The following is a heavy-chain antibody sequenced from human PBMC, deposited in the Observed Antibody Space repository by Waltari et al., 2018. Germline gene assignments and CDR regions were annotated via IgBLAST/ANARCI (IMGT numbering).Heavy chain of an antibody. J-gene: IGHJ4*02. CDR2: IKQDGSAK. CDR3: VTDVSGWYVN. CDR1: GSHLSTDW. V-gene: IGHV3-7*01. D-gene: IGHD6-19*01. Sequence: EVQLVESGGGLVEPGGSLSLSCSASGSHLSTDWMTWVRQAPGRGLEWVANIKQDGSAKYYVDSVRGRSTISRDNANNSLFLQINSLRDDDTAVYYCVTDVSGWYVNWGQGTSVTVSS.